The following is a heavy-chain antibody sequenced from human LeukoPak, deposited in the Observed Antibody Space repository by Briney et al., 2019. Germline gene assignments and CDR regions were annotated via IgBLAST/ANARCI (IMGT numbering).Heavy chain of an antibody. Sequence: GGSLRLSCAVSGFTFSSYGMHWVRQAPGKGLEWVSRINSDGSSTSYADSVKGRFTISRDNAKNSLYLQMNSLRAEDTAVYYCARVKLFRNAFDIWGQGTMVTVSS. CDR2: INSDGSST. CDR1: GFTFSSYG. CDR3: ARVKLFRNAFDI. V-gene: IGHV3-74*01. D-gene: IGHD1-7*01. J-gene: IGHJ3*02.